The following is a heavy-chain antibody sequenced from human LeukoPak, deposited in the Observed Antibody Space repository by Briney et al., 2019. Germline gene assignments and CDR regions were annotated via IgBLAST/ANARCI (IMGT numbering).Heavy chain of an antibody. Sequence: ASVKVSCKASGYTFTNYAVNWVRQAPGQWLEWMGGFDPEDGEPIFAQRFQGRFSMTEDTSADTAYMELSSLRPEDTAVYYCATADKWEPLDYWGQGTLVTVSS. J-gene: IGHJ4*02. CDR3: ATADKWEPLDY. CDR2: FDPEDGEP. D-gene: IGHD1-26*01. V-gene: IGHV1-24*01. CDR1: GYTFTNYA.